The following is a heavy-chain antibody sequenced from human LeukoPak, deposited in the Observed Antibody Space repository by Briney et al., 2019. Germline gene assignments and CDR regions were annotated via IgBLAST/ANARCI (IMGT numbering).Heavy chain of an antibody. D-gene: IGHD2-15*01. J-gene: IGHJ4*02. CDR3: AKDEGVYCSGGSCYTFDY. CDR2: IRYDGSND. Sequence: GGSLRLSCAASGFTFSTYGMHWVRQAPGKGLEWVAFIRYDGSNDYYADSLKGRFTISRDNSKNTLYLQMNSLRAEDTAVYYCAKDEGVYCSGGSCYTFDYWGQGNLVTVSS. V-gene: IGHV3-30*02. CDR1: GFTFSTYG.